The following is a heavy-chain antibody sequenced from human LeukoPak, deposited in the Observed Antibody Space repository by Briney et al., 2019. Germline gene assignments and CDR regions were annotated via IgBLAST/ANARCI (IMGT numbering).Heavy chain of an antibody. CDR2: IIPIFGTA. CDR3: AGAEQWLGPFDY. CDR1: GGTFSSYA. J-gene: IGHJ4*02. V-gene: IGHV1-69*05. D-gene: IGHD6-19*01. Sequence: GASVKVSCKAPGGTFSSYAISWVRQALGQGLEWRGRIIPIFGTANTAQKFQGRVTITTDEATSTAYIDLSSLRSEDTAVYYCAGAEQWLGPFDYWGQGTLVTVSS.